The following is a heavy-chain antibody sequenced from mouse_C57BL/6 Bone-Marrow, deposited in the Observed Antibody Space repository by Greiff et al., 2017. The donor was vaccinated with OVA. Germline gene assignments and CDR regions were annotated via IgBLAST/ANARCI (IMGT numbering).Heavy chain of an antibody. D-gene: IGHD3-2*02. CDR3: ARDSSDAY. V-gene: IGHV1-81*01. Sequence: VQLQQSGAELARPGASVKLSCKASGYTFTSYGISWVKQRTGQGLEWIGEIYPRSGNTYYNEKFKGKATLTADKSSSTAYMELRSLTSEDSAVYFCARDSSDAYWGQGTLVTVSA. J-gene: IGHJ3*01. CDR2: IYPRSGNT. CDR1: GYTFTSYG.